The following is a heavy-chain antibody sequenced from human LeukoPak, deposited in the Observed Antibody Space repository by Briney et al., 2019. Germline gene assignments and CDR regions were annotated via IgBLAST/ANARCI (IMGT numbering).Heavy chain of an antibody. V-gene: IGHV3-23*01. CDR3: AKDVESGRSADY. J-gene: IGHJ4*02. Sequence: GGSLRLSCAASGFTFSSYAMSWVRQAPGKGLEWVSAISGNGGSTYYADSVKGRFTLSRDNSMNTLYLQMKSLRAEDTAVYYCAKDVESGRSADYWGQGTLVTVSS. CDR1: GFTFSSYA. CDR2: ISGNGGST. D-gene: IGHD3-10*01.